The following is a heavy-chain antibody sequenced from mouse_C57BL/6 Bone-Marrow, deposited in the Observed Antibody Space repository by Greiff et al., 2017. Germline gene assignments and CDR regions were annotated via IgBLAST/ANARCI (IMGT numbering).Heavy chain of an antibody. CDR3: ASLPDGYLYYFDY. D-gene: IGHD2-3*01. J-gene: IGHJ2*01. Sequence: QVQLQQPGAELVRPGTSVKLSCKASGYTFTSYWMHWVKQRPGQGLEWIGVIDPSDSYTNYNQKFKGKATLTVDTSSSTAYMQLSSLTSEDSAVYYCASLPDGYLYYFDYWGQGTTLTVSS. CDR1: GYTFTSYW. CDR2: IDPSDSYT. V-gene: IGHV1-59*01.